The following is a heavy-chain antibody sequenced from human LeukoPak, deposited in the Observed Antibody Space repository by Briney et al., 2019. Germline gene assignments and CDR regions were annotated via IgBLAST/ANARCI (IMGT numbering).Heavy chain of an antibody. V-gene: IGHV4-34*01. CDR1: GGSFRNYY. CDR3: ARETSQKGAHYMDV. Sequence: SETLSLTCSVYGGSFRNYYWTWIRQPPGKGLEWIGEISQSGSTNYNPSLKSRVTISVDTSKNQFSLKLSSVTAADTAVYYCARETSQKGAHYMDVWGKGTTVTISS. J-gene: IGHJ6*03. D-gene: IGHD3-16*01. CDR2: ISQSGST.